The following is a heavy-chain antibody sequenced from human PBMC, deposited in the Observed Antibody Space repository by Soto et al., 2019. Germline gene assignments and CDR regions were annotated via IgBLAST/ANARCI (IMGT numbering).Heavy chain of an antibody. Sequence: GGSLRLSCAASGFTFSSYAMSWVRQAPGKGLEWVSAISGSGGSTYYADSVKGRFTISRDNSKNTLYLQMNSLRAEDTAVYYCAKYLRYCSSTSCYGSAFDFDYWGQGTLVTVSS. CDR1: GFTFSSYA. CDR3: AKYLRYCSSTSCYGSAFDFDY. J-gene: IGHJ4*02. V-gene: IGHV3-23*01. CDR2: ISGSGGST. D-gene: IGHD2-2*01.